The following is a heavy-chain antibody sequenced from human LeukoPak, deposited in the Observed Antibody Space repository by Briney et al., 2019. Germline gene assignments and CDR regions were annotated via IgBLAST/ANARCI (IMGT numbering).Heavy chain of an antibody. CDR1: GYLSTGFF. Sequence: ASVKVSCKTSGYLSTGFFIHWVRRAPGQGLEWMGSVSPNNGGTSYAQRFQGRVNMTSDTSTRTAYLQLSGLRFDDTAVYYCATLLWFGDFDYWGQGTPVTVS. V-gene: IGHV1-2*02. J-gene: IGHJ4*02. CDR2: VSPNNGGT. D-gene: IGHD3-10*01. CDR3: ATLLWFGDFDY.